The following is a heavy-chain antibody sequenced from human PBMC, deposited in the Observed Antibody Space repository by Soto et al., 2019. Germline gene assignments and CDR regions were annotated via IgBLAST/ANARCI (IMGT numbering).Heavy chain of an antibody. CDR3: AKDGGVSSSGWLNWFDP. J-gene: IGHJ5*02. V-gene: IGHV3-9*01. Sequence: EVQLVESGGGLVKPGGSLRLSCAASGFTFDDYAMHWVRQAPGKGLEWVSGISWNSGSIGYADSVKGRFTISRDNAKNSLYLQMNSLRAEDTALYYCAKDGGVSSSGWLNWFDPWGQGTLVTVSS. D-gene: IGHD6-19*01. CDR2: ISWNSGSI. CDR1: GFTFDDYA.